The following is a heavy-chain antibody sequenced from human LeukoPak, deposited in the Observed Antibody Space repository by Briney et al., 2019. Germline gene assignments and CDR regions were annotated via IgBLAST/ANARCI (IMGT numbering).Heavy chain of an antibody. J-gene: IGHJ4*02. CDR3: ATGRATNKY. CDR1: GFTSYSDY. D-gene: IGHD1-26*01. Sequence: GGSLRLSCAVSGFTSYSDYMSWVRQAPGRGLEWVASLKKDGSERTYVDSVKGRFSISRDSAKNSLYLQMNGLGAEGTAVYYCATGRATNKYWGQGVLVTVSS. V-gene: IGHV3-7*01. CDR2: LKKDGSER.